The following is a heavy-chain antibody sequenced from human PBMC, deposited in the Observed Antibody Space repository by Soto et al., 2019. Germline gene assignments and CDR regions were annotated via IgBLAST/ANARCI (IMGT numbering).Heavy chain of an antibody. Sequence: SETLSLTCTVSGASISSSGYYWGWIRQPPGRGLEWIGSIDYSGNTYYNPSLRSRVTVSVDTSKNQFSLKLSSVTAADTAVYYCARQSRSSSWLNWFDPWGQGTLVTVSS. V-gene: IGHV4-39*01. CDR3: ARQSRSSSWLNWFDP. CDR1: GASISSSGYY. D-gene: IGHD6-13*01. J-gene: IGHJ5*02. CDR2: IDYSGNT.